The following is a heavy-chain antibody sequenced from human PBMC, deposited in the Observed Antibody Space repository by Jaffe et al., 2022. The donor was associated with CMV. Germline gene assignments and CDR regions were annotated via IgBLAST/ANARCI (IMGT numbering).Heavy chain of an antibody. CDR1: GFSLSTSGMC. J-gene: IGHJ6*02. Sequence: QVTLRESGPALVKPTQTLTLTCTFSGFSLSTSGMCVSWIRQPPGKALEWLALIDWDDDKYYSTSLKTRLTISKDTSKNQVVLTMTNMDPVDTATYYCARIRRDGYRRNQSYYYYGMDVWGQGTTVTVSS. D-gene: IGHD5-12*01. CDR3: ARIRRDGYRRNQSYYYYGMDV. CDR2: IDWDDDK. V-gene: IGHV2-70*01.